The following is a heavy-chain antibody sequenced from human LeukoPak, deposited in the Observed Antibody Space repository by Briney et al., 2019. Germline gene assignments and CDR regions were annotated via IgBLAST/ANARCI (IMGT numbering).Heavy chain of an antibody. CDR1: GLTFSRYA. V-gene: IGHV3-23*01. D-gene: IGHD3-10*01. J-gene: IGHJ6*02. Sequence: GGSLRLSCAVSGLTFSRYAINWVRQPPGKGLEWVSIISNSGGISVYADSVKGRFTISRDKSKNTLYLQMNSLSAEDTAVYYCARDPSFSVPYYYYGMDVWGQGTTVTVSS. CDR2: ISNSGGIS. CDR3: ARDPSFSVPYYYYGMDV.